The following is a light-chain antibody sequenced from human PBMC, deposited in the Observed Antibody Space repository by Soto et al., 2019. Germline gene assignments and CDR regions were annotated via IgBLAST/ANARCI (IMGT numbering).Light chain of an antibody. V-gene: IGLV1-51*02. CDR3: GAWDTSLSAGV. Sequence: QSVLTQPPSVSAAPGQKVTISCSGPSSNIESHSVSWYQRLPGTAPKLLIYEDSVRPSGIPDRFSGSKSGTSATLGITGLQPGDEADYYCGAWDTSLSAGVFGGGTQLTVL. CDR1: SSNIESHS. CDR2: EDS. J-gene: IGLJ7*01.